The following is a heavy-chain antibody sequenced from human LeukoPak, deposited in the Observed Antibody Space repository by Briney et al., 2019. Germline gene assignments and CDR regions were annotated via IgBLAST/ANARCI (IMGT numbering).Heavy chain of an antibody. CDR1: GFTFSSYAIH. Sequence: LRLSCSASGFTFSSYAIHWVRQPAGEGLEWIAYIYHSGSAYYNPSLRSRVTISVDTSMNQFSLRLSSVTAADTAVYYCARDPGYDSSGYYDYWGQGTLVTVSS. V-gene: IGHV4-30-4*01. D-gene: IGHD3-22*01. J-gene: IGHJ4*02. CDR3: ARDPGYDSSGYYDY. CDR2: IYHSGSA.